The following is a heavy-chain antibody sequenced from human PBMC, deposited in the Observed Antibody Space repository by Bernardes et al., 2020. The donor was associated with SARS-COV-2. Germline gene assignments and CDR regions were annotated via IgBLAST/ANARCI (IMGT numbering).Heavy chain of an antibody. V-gene: IGHV6-1*01. CDR1: GDSVSSNNAA. CDR2: TYYRSKWYN. D-gene: IGHD3-10*01. J-gene: IGHJ4*02. Sequence: LSLTCAISGDSVSSNNAAWNWIRQSPSRGLEWLGRTYYRSKWYNDYAVSVKGRITINPDTSKNQFSLQLNSVTPEDTAVYYCAREIALARGVLNPLDYWGQGTLVTVSS. CDR3: AREIALARGVLNPLDY.